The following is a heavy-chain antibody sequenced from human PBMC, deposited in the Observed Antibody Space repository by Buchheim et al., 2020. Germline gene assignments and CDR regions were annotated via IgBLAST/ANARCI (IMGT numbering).Heavy chain of an antibody. D-gene: IGHD1-26*01. V-gene: IGHV3-48*03. CDR1: GFTFSSYE. CDR3: ARSSSSGSYSYYLDY. J-gene: IGHJ4*02. CDR2: TSKSGTTV. Sequence: EVQLVESGGGLVQPGGSLRLTCTASGFTFSSYEMNWVRQAPGKGLEWVAYTSKSGTTVYYADSVKGRVTISRDYGKTSLYLQMSSLRVEDTAIYFCARSSSSGSYSYYLDYWGQGAL.